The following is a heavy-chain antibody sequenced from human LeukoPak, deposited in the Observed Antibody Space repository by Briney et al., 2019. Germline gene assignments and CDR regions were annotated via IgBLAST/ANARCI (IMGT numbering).Heavy chain of an antibody. CDR1: GYTFTGYY. D-gene: IGHD6-6*01. J-gene: IGHJ5*02. Sequence: GASVKVSCKASGYTFTGYYMHWVRQAPGQGLEWMGWINPNSGGTNYAQKFQARVTMTRHTSISTAYTELSRLRSDDTAVYYCARGKQYSSPNWFDPWGQGTLVTVSS. V-gene: IGHV1-2*02. CDR3: ARGKQYSSPNWFDP. CDR2: INPNSGGT.